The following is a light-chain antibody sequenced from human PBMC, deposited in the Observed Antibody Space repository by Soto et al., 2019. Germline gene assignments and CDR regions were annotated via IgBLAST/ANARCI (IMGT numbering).Light chain of an antibody. CDR3: QHYDGSPST. J-gene: IGKJ5*01. CDR2: GAS. V-gene: IGKV3-15*01. Sequence: VLTPSPSTLSVSTGDISTLSCRASQNIGIDLAWYRQKPGQAPRLLIYGASTRATGIPARFSASGSGTDFTLTISRLQPEDFAVYYCQHYDGSPSTFGHGTRLEI. CDR1: QNIGID.